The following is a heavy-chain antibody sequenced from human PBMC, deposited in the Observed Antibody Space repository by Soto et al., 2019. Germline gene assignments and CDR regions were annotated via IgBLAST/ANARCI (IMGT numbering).Heavy chain of an antibody. Sequence: QVQLVQSGAEVKKPGASVKVSCKASGYTFTGYYMHCVRQAPGQGLEWMGWINPNSGGTNYAQKFQGRVTMTRDTSISTAYMELSRLRSDDTAVYYCARETITIFGVVTPGDYWGQGTLVTVSS. CDR3: ARETITIFGVVTPGDY. CDR2: INPNSGGT. CDR1: GYTFTGYY. V-gene: IGHV1-2*02. D-gene: IGHD3-3*01. J-gene: IGHJ4*02.